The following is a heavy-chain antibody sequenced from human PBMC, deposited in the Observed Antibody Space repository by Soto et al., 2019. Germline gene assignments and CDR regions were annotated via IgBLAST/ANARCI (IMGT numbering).Heavy chain of an antibody. CDR3: ARHGSRDAGGTLGDFDY. CDR1: GGSISSRSHS. J-gene: IGHJ4*02. V-gene: IGHV4-39*01. D-gene: IGHD1-26*01. Sequence: QLQLEESGPGLVKPSETLSLTCTVSGGSISSRSHSWAWIRQPPGERLEWIGSVSYSGTAYYIPSRESRVTISGDASKNQVSLRLTSVTATDTAVYHCARHGSRDAGGTLGDFDYWGRGTLVTVSS. CDR2: VSYSGTA.